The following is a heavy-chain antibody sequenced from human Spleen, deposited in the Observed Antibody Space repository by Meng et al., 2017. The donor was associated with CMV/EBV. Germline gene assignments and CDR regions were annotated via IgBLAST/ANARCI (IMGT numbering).Heavy chain of an antibody. V-gene: IGHV2-5*01. CDR2: IYWNDDK. CDR3: AHAPETAPGFWSGYYKHCFDP. Sequence: SGPTLVKPTQTLTLTCTFSGFSLSTSGVGVGWIRQPPGKALEWLALIYWNDDKRYSPSLKSRLTITKDTSKNQVVLTMANMDPVDTATYYCAHAPETAPGFWSGYYKHCFDPWGQGTLVTVSS. J-gene: IGHJ5*02. D-gene: IGHD3-3*01. CDR1: GFSLSTSGVG.